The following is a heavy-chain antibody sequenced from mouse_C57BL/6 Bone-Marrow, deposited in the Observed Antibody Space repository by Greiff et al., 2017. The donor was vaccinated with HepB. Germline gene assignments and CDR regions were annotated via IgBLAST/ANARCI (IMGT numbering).Heavy chain of an antibody. D-gene: IGHD4-1*02. CDR1: GFTFTDYY. CDR2: IRNKANGYTT. CDR3: ARYSSTGSGAWFAY. Sequence: EVKLVESGGGLVQPGGSLSLSCAASGFTFTDYYMSWVRQPPGKALEWLGFIRNKANGYTTEYSASVKGRFTISRDNSQSILYLQMNALRAEDSATYYGARYSSTGSGAWFAYWGQGTLVTVSA. V-gene: IGHV7-3*01. J-gene: IGHJ3*01.